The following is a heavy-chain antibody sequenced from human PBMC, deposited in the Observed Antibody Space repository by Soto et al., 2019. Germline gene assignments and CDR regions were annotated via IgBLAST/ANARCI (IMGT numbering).Heavy chain of an antibody. D-gene: IGHD1-1*01. Sequence: SETLSLTCAVYGGSFSGYYWSWIRQPPGKGLEWIGEINHSGSTNYSPSLKSRVTISVDTSKNQFSLKLSSVTAADTAVYYCARDDKYNWNDASWFDPWGQGTLVTVSS. CDR1: GGSFSGYY. CDR3: ARDDKYNWNDASWFDP. CDR2: INHSGST. J-gene: IGHJ5*02. V-gene: IGHV4-34*01.